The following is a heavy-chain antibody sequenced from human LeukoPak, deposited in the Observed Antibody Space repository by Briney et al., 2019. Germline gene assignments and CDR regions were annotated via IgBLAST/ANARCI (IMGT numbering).Heavy chain of an antibody. V-gene: IGHV1-2*02. CDR1: GYTFTGYY. Sequence: ASVKVSCKASGYTFTGYYMHWVRQAPGQGLEWMGWINPNSGGTNYAQKFQGRVTMTRDTSISTACMELSRLRSDDTAVYYCARWTALHNAFDIWGQGTMVTVSS. CDR3: ARWTALHNAFDI. J-gene: IGHJ3*02. D-gene: IGHD2-21*02. CDR2: INPNSGGT.